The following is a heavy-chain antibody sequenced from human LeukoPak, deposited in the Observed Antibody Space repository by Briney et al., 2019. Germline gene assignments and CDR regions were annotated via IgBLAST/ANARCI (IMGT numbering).Heavy chain of an antibody. V-gene: IGHV3-48*01. CDR3: ARDLYAVGATHSFDY. D-gene: IGHD1-26*01. CDR1: GFTFSSYS. CDR2: ISSSSSTI. J-gene: IGHJ4*02. Sequence: GGSLRLSCAASGFTFSSYSMNWVRQAPGKGLEWVSYISSSSSTIYYADSVKGRFTISRDNAKNSLYLQMNSLRAEDTAVYYCARDLYAVGATHSFDYWGEGTLVTVSS.